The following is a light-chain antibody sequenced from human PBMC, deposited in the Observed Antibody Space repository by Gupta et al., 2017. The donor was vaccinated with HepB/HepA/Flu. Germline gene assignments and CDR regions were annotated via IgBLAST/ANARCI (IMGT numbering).Light chain of an antibody. V-gene: IGLV1-51*02. J-gene: IGLJ3*02. Sequence: QSVLTQPPSVSAAPGQKVTISCSGSSSNIGSYYVSWYQQLPATDPQRLIYENYRRPSAVPYRFSSASSATYATPLITGVQTGDEDDDYYGTSDNSLGVFGGGTKMTVL. CDR3: GTSDNSLGV. CDR2: ENY. CDR1: SSNIGSYY.